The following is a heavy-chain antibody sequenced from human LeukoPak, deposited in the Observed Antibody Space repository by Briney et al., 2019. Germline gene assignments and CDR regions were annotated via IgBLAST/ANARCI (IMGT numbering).Heavy chain of an antibody. D-gene: IGHD3-10*01. J-gene: IGHJ4*02. CDR1: GYSFTSYW. CDR2: IYPGDSDT. CDR3: ARPYTYQWFGELLFYFDY. V-gene: IGHV5-51*01. Sequence: GQSLKISCKGSGYSFTSYWIGWVRQMPGKGLEWMGIIYPGDSDTRYSPSFQGQVTISADKSISTAYLQWSSLKASDTAMYYCARPYTYQWFGELLFYFDYWGQGTLVTVSS.